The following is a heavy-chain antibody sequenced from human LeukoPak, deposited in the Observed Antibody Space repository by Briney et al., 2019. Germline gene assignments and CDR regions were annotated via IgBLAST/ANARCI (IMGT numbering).Heavy chain of an antibody. J-gene: IGHJ4*02. V-gene: IGHV4-59*08. CDR2: MYYSGST. CDR3: ARHRYAHDH. Sequence: PSETLSLTCTVSGASISSYYWTWIRQPPGKGLEWIGNMYYSGSTNCNPSLKGRATISVDTSENQFSLKLNSVTAADTAVYYCARHRYAHDHWGQGTLVTVSS. CDR1: GASISSYY. D-gene: IGHD3-16*01.